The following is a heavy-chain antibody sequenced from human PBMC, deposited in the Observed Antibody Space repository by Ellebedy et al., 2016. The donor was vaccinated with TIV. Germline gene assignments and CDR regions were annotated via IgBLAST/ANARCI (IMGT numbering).Heavy chain of an antibody. V-gene: IGHV1-18*01. CDR1: GHSFRSYG. CDR3: ARDSGRVAASDAFDI. CDR2: ISADNNHT. Sequence: ASVKVSXKASGHSFRSYGFTWVRKAPGKGLEWIGWISADNNHTNSALKYQGRVTLTTDTSTSTAYMDLRSLNSDDTAVYYCARDSGRVAASDAFDIWGQGTMVTVSS. J-gene: IGHJ3*02. D-gene: IGHD2-15*01.